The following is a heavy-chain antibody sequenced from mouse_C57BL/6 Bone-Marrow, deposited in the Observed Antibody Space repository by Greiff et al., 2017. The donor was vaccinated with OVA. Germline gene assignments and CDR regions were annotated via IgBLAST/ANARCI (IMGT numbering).Heavy chain of an antibody. CDR1: GYTFTDYY. D-gene: IGHD3-2*02. CDR3: ARWGAAQVSY. J-gene: IGHJ3*01. V-gene: IGHV1-76*01. CDR2: IYPGSGNT. Sequence: QVQLQQSGAELVRPGASVKLSCKASGYTFTDYYINWVKQRPGQGLEWIARIYPGSGNTYYNEKFKGKATLTAEKSSSTAYMQLSSLTSEDSAVYFCARWGAAQVSYWGQGTLVTVSA.